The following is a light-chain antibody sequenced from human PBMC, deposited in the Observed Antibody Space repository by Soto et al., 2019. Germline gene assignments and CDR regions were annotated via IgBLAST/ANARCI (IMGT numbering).Light chain of an antibody. CDR3: SSYAGGNIVV. J-gene: IGLJ2*01. CDR1: SSDVGGYNY. CDR2: EVS. Sequence: QSALTQPPSASGSPGQSVTISCTGTSSDVGGYNYVSWYQQHPGKAPKLMIYEVSKRPSGVPDRFSGSKSGNTASLTVSGLQGEDEADYYCSSYAGGNIVVFGGGTKVTVL. V-gene: IGLV2-8*01.